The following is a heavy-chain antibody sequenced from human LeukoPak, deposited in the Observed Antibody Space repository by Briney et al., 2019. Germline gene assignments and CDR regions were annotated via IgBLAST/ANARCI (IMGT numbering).Heavy chain of an antibody. CDR3: ARVLRYFDWLVEDYYYYMDV. D-gene: IGHD3-9*01. CDR1: GYSISSGYY. Sequence: SETLSLTCTVSGYSISSGYYWGWIRQPPGKGLEWIGSIYHSGSTYYNPSLKSRVTISVDTSKNQFSLKLSSVTAADTAVYYCARVLRYFDWLVEDYYYYMDVWGKGTTVTISS. J-gene: IGHJ6*03. CDR2: IYHSGST. V-gene: IGHV4-38-2*02.